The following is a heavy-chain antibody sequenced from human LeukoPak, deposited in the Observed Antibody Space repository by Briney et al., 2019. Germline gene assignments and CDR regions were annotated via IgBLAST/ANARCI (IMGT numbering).Heavy chain of an antibody. CDR1: GGSISSYY. Sequence: SETLSLTCTVSGGSISSYYWSWLRQPPGKGLEWIGYIYYSGSTNYNPSLKSRVTISVDTSKNQFSLKLSSVTAADTAVYYCASSDLVGYYFDYWGQGTLVTVSS. CDR2: IYYSGST. V-gene: IGHV4-59*08. J-gene: IGHJ4*02. D-gene: IGHD3-3*01. CDR3: ASSDLVGYYFDY.